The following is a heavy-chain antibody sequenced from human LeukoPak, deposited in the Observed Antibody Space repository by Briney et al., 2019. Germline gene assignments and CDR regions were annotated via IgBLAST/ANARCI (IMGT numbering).Heavy chain of an antibody. CDR3: ARVVGYCSGGSCYSFDY. Sequence: SETLSLTCTVSGGSISSYYWSWIRQPPGKGLEWIGYIYHSGSTYYNPSLKSRVTISVDRSKNQFSLKLSSVTAADTAVYYCARVVGYCSGGSCYSFDYWGQGTLVTVSS. J-gene: IGHJ4*02. CDR2: IYHSGST. V-gene: IGHV4-59*12. CDR1: GGSISSYY. D-gene: IGHD2-15*01.